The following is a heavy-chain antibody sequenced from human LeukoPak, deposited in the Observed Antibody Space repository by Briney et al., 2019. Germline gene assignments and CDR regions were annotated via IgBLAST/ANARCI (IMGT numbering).Heavy chain of an antibody. CDR3: ARDDVVVVAATRYYYYYGMDV. CDR1: GFTFSSYG. V-gene: IGHV3-33*01. J-gene: IGHJ6*02. D-gene: IGHD2-15*01. CDR2: IWYDGSNK. Sequence: GGSLRLSCAASGFTFSSYGMHWVRQAPGKGLEWVAVIWYDGSNKYYADSVKGRFTISRDNSKNTLYLQMNSLRAEDTAVYYCARDDVVVVAATRYYYYYGMDVWGQGTTVTVSS.